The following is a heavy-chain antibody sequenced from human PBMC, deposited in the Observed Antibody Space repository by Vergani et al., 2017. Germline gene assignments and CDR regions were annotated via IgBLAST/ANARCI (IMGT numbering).Heavy chain of an antibody. CDR3: ARGNCGVNCPKYNWLAP. J-gene: IGHJ5*02. CDR1: GYSISSGYY. V-gene: IGHV4-38-2*01. Sequence: QVQLQESGPGLVKPSETLSLTCAVSGYSISSGYYWTWIRQPAGGGLEWIGRIYPNGNGNYNESLRSRLTMSIDTSRSQFSLSLSSVTAADTAVYYCARGNCGVNCPKYNWLAPWGRGILVTVSS. CDR2: IYPNGNG. D-gene: IGHD2-21*01.